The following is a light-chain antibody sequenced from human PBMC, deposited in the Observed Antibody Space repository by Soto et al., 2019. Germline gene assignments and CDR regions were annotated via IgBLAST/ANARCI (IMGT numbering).Light chain of an antibody. V-gene: IGKV3-11*01. Sequence: EIVLTQSPATLSLSPGERVTLSCRTSQSVSKYFAWYQQKPGRAPRLLIYDASSRATGIPARFIGSGSGTDFTLTLSSLEPEDFAIYYCQQRSNWPITFGQGTRLEIK. CDR3: QQRSNWPIT. J-gene: IGKJ5*01. CDR1: QSVSKY. CDR2: DAS.